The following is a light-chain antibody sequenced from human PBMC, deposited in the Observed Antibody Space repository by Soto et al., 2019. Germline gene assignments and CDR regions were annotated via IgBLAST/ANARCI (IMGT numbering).Light chain of an antibody. J-gene: IGKJ2*01. CDR3: QQRSNWPPYT. CDR1: QSVSSY. Sequence: EIVLTQTPATQSLSPGERATLSCRASQSVSSYLAWYQQKPGQAPRLLIYDASNRATGIPARFSGSGSGTDFTLTISSLEPEDFAVYYCQQRSNWPPYTFCQGTKLEIK. V-gene: IGKV3-11*01. CDR2: DAS.